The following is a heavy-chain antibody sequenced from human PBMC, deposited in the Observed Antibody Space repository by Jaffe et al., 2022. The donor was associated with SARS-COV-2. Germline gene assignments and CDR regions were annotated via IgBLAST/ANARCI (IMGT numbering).Heavy chain of an antibody. J-gene: IGHJ4*02. V-gene: IGHV4-31*03. D-gene: IGHD6-6*01. CDR3: ARGGPTSIAARRFFEV. Sequence: QVQLQESGPGLVKPSQTLSLICTVSSGSISSGGYYWSWIRHHPGKGLEWIGYIYYSGSTDYNPSLKSRITISADTSNNHFSLKLNSVTAADTAIYYCARGGPTSIAARRFFEVWGQGTLVIVSS. CDR2: IYYSGST. CDR1: SGSISSGGYY.